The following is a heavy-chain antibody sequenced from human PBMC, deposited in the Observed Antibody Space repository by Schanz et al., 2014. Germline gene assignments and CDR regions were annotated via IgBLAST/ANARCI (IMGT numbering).Heavy chain of an antibody. J-gene: IGHJ2*01. V-gene: IGHV3-20*01. CDR2: INWNGGDA. CDR1: GFTFFGSFA. Sequence: EVHLLESGGGLVQPGGSLRLSCVASGFTFFGSFAMSWVRQVPGKGLEWVSGINWNGGDASYADSVKGRFIISRDNAKNSLYLEMNSLRAEDTAVYHCARGSAASLSRVWFDLWGRGTLVTVSS. D-gene: IGHD6-6*01. CDR3: ARGSAASLSRVWFDL.